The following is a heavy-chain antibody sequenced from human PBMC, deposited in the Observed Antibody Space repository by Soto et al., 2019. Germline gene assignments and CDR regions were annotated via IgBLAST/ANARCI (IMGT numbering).Heavy chain of an antibody. CDR3: ATTPGGAAY. CDR2: ISYNGKYE. J-gene: IGHJ4*02. CDR1: GFTFSTYT. V-gene: IGHV3-30*04. D-gene: IGHD2-15*01. Sequence: GGSLRLSCTASGFTFSTYTMHWVRQAPGKGLEWVADISYNGKYEYYADSVKGRFTISRDNSKSTLYLQMNSLTPEDTAVYYCATTPGGAAYWGQGTLVTVSS.